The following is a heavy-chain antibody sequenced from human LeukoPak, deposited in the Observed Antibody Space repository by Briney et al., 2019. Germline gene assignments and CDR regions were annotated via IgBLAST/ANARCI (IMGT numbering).Heavy chain of an antibody. CDR3: QSRYLEWLLEY. V-gene: IGHV4-4*02. CDR2: IYHSGST. CDR1: GGSISSSNW. Sequence: SETLSLTCAVSGGSISSSNWWSWVRQPPGKGLEWIGEIYHSGSTNYNPSLKSRVTISVDTSKNQFSLRLSSVTAADTAVYYCQSRYLEWLLEYWGQGTLVTVSS. J-gene: IGHJ4*02. D-gene: IGHD3-3*01.